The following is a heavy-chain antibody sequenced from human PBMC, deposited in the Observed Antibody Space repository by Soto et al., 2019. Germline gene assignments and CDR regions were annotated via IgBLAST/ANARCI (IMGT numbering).Heavy chain of an antibody. Sequence: EVQLLESGGGLVQPGGSLRLSCAASGFTFSSYAMRWVRQAPVKGLEWVSAISGSGGSTYYADSVKGRFTISRDNSKNTLYLQMNSLRAEYTAVYYCARRGSGSYDDYWGQGTLLTVSS. V-gene: IGHV3-23*01. J-gene: IGHJ4*02. D-gene: IGHD1-26*01. CDR3: ARRGSGSYDDY. CDR1: GFTFSSYA. CDR2: ISGSGGST.